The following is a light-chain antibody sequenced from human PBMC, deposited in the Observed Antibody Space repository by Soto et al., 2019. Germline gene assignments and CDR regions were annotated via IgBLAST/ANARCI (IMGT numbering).Light chain of an antibody. CDR1: QSVSSD. CDR2: GAS. Sequence: EIVMTQSPATLSVSPGERATLSCRASQSVSSDLAWYQQKPDQAPRLLMYGASTSATGIPARFSGRGSGTKFILTIRSLQSEDFAVYYCQQYHDWPRTFGQGTKLEIK. J-gene: IGKJ1*01. V-gene: IGKV3-15*01. CDR3: QQYHDWPRT.